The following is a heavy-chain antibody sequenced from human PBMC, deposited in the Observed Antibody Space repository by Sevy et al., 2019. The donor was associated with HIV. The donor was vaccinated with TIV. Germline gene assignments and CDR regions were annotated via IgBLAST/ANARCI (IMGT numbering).Heavy chain of an antibody. CDR2: IKTDGSES. D-gene: IGHD3-10*01. J-gene: IGHJ4*02. CDR1: GLTFSNSW. CDR3: ARDYGPHLGVEE. Sequence: GESLKISCEASGLTFSNSWLSWVRQAPGKGLEWVANIKTDGSESYDVDSLKGRFTISRDNAKNSVYLQMNSLRAEDTALYYCARDYGPHLGVEEWGQGTLVTVSS. V-gene: IGHV3-7*01.